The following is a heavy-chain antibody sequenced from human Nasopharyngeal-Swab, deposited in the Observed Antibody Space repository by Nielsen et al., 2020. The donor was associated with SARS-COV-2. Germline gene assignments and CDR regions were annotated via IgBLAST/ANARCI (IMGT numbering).Heavy chain of an antibody. D-gene: IGHD3-16*02. J-gene: IGHJ4*02. V-gene: IGHV3-30*18. CDR3: AKDQDDYVWGSYRPNFDS. Sequence: GESLKISCAASGFTFSIYGMLWVRQAPGKGLEWVAVMSYDGNNNYYADSVKGRFTISRDNSKNTLYLQMNSLRAEDTAVYFCAKDQDDYVWGSYRPNFDSWGQGTLVTVS. CDR2: MSYDGNNN. CDR1: GFTFSIYG.